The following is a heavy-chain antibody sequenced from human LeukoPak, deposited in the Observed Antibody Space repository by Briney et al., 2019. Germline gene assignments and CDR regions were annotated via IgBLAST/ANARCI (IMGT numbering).Heavy chain of an antibody. CDR2: ISAYNGNT. V-gene: IGHV1-18*01. CDR1: GYTFTSYG. CDR3: ARHIAATTNDY. D-gene: IGHD6-6*01. J-gene: IGHJ4*02. Sequence: VSVKVSCKASGYTFTSYGISWVRQAPGQGLEWMGWISAYNGNTNYAHKLQGRVTMTTDTSTSTAYMELRSLRSDDTAVYYCARHIAATTNDYWGQGTLVTVSS.